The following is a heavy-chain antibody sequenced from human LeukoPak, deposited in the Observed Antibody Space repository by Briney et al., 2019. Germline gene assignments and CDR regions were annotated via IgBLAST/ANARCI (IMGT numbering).Heavy chain of an antibody. J-gene: IGHJ6*02. CDR2: IYYSGST. CDR1: GGSISSSSYY. D-gene: IGHD1-1*01. Sequence: PSETLSLTCTVSGGSISSSSYYWGWLRQPPGKGLGWIGSIYYSGSTYYNPSHRSRVTISVDTSKNQFSLKLSSVTAADTAVYYCARHIPGLDGLPTYYYYYYGMDVWGQGTTVTVSS. V-gene: IGHV4-39*01. CDR3: ARHIPGLDGLPTYYYYYYGMDV.